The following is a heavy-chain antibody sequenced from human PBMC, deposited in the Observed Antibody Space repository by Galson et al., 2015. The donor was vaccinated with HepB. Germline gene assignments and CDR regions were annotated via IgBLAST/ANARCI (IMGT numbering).Heavy chain of an antibody. CDR3: ARNTPSSGYHGLHY. Sequence: SLRLSCAASGFTFSNYGMHWVRQAPGKGLEWVAYIRYDGSIKYYADSVKGRFTISRDNSKNTLYLQMNSLRAEDTAVCYCARNTPSSGYHGLHYGGQGTLVTVSS. D-gene: IGHD5-12*01. J-gene: IGHJ4*02. CDR1: GFTFSNYG. V-gene: IGHV3-30*02. CDR2: IRYDGSIK.